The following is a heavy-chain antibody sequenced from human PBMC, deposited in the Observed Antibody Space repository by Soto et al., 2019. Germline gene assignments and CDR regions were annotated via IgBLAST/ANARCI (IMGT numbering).Heavy chain of an antibody. CDR1: GYSFITYW. CDR3: ARLGSRYWFDP. Sequence: GESLKISCKGSGYSFITYWIGWVRQMPGKGLEWMAMIYPGDSDTRYSPSFQGQVTISADKSISTAYLQWSSLKASDTAMYYCARLGSRYWFDPWGQGTLVTVSS. CDR2: IYPGDSDT. J-gene: IGHJ5*02. V-gene: IGHV5-51*01.